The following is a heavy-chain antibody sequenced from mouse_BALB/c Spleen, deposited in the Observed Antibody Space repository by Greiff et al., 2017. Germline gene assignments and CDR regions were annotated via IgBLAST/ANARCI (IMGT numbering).Heavy chain of an antibody. J-gene: IGHJ2*01. D-gene: IGHD1-1*01. CDR2: ISSGGSYT. CDR1: GFTFSSYA. Sequence: DVKLVESGGGLVKPGGSLKLSCAASGFTFSSYAMSWVRQSPEKRLEWVAEISSGGSYTYYPDTVTGRFTISRDNAKNTLYLEMSSLRSEDTAMYYCARDNYGSSYRPFDYWGQGTTLTVSS. CDR3: ARDNYGSSYRPFDY. V-gene: IGHV5-9-4*01.